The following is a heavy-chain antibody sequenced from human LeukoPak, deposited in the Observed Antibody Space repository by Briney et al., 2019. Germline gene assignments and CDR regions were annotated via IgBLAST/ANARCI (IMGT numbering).Heavy chain of an antibody. D-gene: IGHD3-3*01. V-gene: IGHV1-2*02. J-gene: IGHJ4*02. CDR2: INPNSGGT. CDR1: GYTFTGYY. Sequence: ASVTVSCKASGYTFTGYYMHWVRQAPGQGLEGMGWINPNSGGTNYAQTFQGRVTITRDTSSSTAYMELSRLRSDDTAVYYCAREGRYYDFWSGYWTFDSWGQGTLVTVSS. CDR3: AREGRYYDFWSGYWTFDS.